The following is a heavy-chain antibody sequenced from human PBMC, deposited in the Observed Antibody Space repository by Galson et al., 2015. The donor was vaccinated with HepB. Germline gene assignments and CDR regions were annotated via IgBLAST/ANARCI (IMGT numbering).Heavy chain of an antibody. CDR3: ARDHEIRGSRWNDFWSGYYSSVFDY. CDR1: GFTFSSYS. Sequence: SLRLSCAASGFTFSSYSMNWVRQAPGKGLEWVSSISSSSSYIYYADSVKGRFTISRDNAKNSLYLQMNSLRAEDTAVYYCARDHEIRGSRWNDFWSGYYSSVFDYWGQGTLVTVSS. D-gene: IGHD3-3*01. J-gene: IGHJ4*02. CDR2: ISSSSSYI. V-gene: IGHV3-21*01.